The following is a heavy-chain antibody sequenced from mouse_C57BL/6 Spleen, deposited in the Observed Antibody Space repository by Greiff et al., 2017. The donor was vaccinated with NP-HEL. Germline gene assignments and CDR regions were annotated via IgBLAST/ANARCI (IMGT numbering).Heavy chain of an antibody. CDR3: ARSLCSKSYFDY. CDR2: IYPGDGDT. Sequence: QVQLQQSGAELVKPGASVKISCKASGYAFSSYWMNWVKQRPGKGLEWIGQIYPGDGDTNYNGKFKGKATLTADKSSRTAYMKPRNVTYEDSAVYFCARSLCSKSYFDYWGQGTTLTVSS. D-gene: IGHD6-1*01. J-gene: IGHJ2*01. CDR1: GYAFSSYW. V-gene: IGHV1-80*01.